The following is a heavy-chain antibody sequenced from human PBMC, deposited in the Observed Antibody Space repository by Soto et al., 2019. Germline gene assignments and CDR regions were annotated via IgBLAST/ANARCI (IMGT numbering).Heavy chain of an antibody. D-gene: IGHD1-1*01. J-gene: IGHJ4*02. V-gene: IGHV3-23*01. CDR2: ISGSGGST. Sequence: GRSLRLSCAASGFTFSSYAMSWVRHAPGKGLEWVSGISGSGGSTYYADSVKGRFTICGDNSKNTLYLQMNSLRAEDTAVYYCSGYWKDCWGQGTLVTVSS. CDR1: GFTFSSYA. CDR3: SGYWKDC.